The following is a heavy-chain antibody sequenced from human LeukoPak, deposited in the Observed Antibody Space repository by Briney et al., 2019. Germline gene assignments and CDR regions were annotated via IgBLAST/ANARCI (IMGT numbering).Heavy chain of an antibody. CDR3: ARDMVRGSHDAFDI. CDR1: GYTFTSYG. J-gene: IGHJ3*02. V-gene: IGHV1-18*01. CDR2: ISAYNGNT. D-gene: IGHD3-10*01. Sequence: ASVKVSCKASGYTFTSYGISWVRQAPGQGLEGMGWISAYNGNTNYAQKLQGRVTMTTGTSTSKAYMELRSLRSDDTAVYYCARDMVRGSHDAFDIWGQGTMVTVSS.